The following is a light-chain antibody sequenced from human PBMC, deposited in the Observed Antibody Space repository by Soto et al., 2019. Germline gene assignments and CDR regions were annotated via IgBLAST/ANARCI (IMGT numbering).Light chain of an antibody. CDR3: CSYAGSYNYI. CDR2: DVT. J-gene: IGLJ1*01. Sequence: VLTQPRSVSGSPGQSVTISCTGSYSDVGTFYFVSWYQQYPGKGPKLIIFDVTERPSGVPDRFSGSKSGNTASLTISRLQAEDEADYYCCSYAGSYNYIFGSGTKVTVL. V-gene: IGLV2-11*01. CDR1: YSDVGTFYF.